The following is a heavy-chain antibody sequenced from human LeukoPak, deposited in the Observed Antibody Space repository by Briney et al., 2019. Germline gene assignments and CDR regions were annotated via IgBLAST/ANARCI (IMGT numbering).Heavy chain of an antibody. CDR2: INPSGGST. CDR3: ARDLDYYYGMDV. V-gene: IGHV1-46*01. CDR1: GYTFTSYY. Sequence: ASVKVSCKASGYTFTSYYMHWVPQAPGQGLEWMGIINPSGGSTSYAQKFQGRVTMTRDTSTSTVYMELRSLRSDDTAVYYCARDLDYYYGMDVWGQGTTVTVSS. J-gene: IGHJ6*02.